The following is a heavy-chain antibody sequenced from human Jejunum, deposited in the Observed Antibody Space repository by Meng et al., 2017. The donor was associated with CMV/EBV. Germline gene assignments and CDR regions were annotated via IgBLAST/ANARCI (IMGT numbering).Heavy chain of an antibody. V-gene: IGHV3-23*01. D-gene: IGHD1-26*01. CDR3: AKSPSGSYDHYFDY. CDR2: ISGSGGST. J-gene: IGHJ4*02. CDR1: GFTFSSYA. Sequence: YGFTFSSYAMSWVRQAPGKGLEWVSAISGSGGSTYYADSVEGRFTFSRDNSKNTLYLQMNSLRAEDTAVYYCAKSPSGSYDHYFDYWGQGTLVTVSS.